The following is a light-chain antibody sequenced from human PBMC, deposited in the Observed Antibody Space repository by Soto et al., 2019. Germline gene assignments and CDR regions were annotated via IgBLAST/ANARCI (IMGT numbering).Light chain of an antibody. Sequence: QSVLTQSPSACASLVASVKLTCTVSSGHSSYAIAWHQQQPEKGPRYLMKLNSDGRHIKGDGIPDRFSGSSSGAERYLTISSLQSEDEADYYCQTWGTGIRVFGGGTKVTVL. V-gene: IGLV4-69*01. CDR2: LNSDGRH. J-gene: IGLJ3*02. CDR1: SGHSSYA. CDR3: QTWGTGIRV.